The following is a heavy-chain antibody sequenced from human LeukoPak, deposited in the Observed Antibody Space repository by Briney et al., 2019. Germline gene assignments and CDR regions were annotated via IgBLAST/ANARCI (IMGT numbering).Heavy chain of an antibody. J-gene: IGHJ5*02. V-gene: IGHV1-18*01. CDR1: GYTYTTDG. D-gene: IGHD6-13*01. Sequence: ASVKVSCKASGYTYTTDGISWVRQAPRQGLEWMGWIDTYSGKTNYAQKFQGRVAMTSDTSTSTAYMELRSLGSDDTAVYYCARDRGIAEADSFDPWGQGTLVTVSS. CDR3: ARDRGIAEADSFDP. CDR2: IDTYSGKT.